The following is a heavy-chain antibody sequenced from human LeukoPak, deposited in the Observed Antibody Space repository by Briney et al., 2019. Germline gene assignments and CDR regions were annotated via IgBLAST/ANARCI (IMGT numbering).Heavy chain of an antibody. Sequence: GGSLRLSCAASGFTFTIYWMSWVRQAPGKGLEWVANIKQDGSEKNYADSVKGRFTISRDNSKNTLYLQMNSLRAEDTAVYYCARDFYDFWSFYGMDVWGQGTTVTVSS. CDR2: IKQDGSEK. CDR1: GFTFTIYW. V-gene: IGHV3-7*01. CDR3: ARDFYDFWSFYGMDV. J-gene: IGHJ6*02. D-gene: IGHD3-3*01.